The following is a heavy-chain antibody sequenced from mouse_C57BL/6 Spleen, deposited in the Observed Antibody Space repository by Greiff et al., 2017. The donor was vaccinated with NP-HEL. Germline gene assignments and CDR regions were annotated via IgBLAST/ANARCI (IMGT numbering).Heavy chain of an antibody. CDR1: GYTFTSYW. V-gene: IGHV1-53*01. CDR2: INPSNGGT. J-gene: IGHJ1*03. D-gene: IGHD1-1*01. CDR3: ARDYYGSKYWYFDV. Sequence: VQLQQSGTELVKPGASVKLSCKASGYTFTSYWMHWVKQRPGQGLEWIGNINPSNGGTNYNEKFKSKATLTVDKSSSTAYMQLSSLTSEDSAVYYCARDYYGSKYWYFDVWGTGTTVTVSS.